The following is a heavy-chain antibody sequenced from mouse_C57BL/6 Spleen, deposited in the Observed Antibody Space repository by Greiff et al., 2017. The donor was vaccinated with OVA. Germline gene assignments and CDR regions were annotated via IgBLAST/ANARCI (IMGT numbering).Heavy chain of an antibody. CDR2: IYPGDGDT. D-gene: IGHD2-4*01. Sequence: QVQLKESGAELVKPGASVKISCKASGYAFSSYWMNWVKQRPGKGLEWIGQIYPGDGDTNYNGKFKGKATLTADKSSSTAYMQLSSLTSEDSAVYFGARYAYYDYDDGDYWGQGTTLTVSS. CDR1: GYAFSSYW. V-gene: IGHV1-80*01. CDR3: ARYAYYDYDDGDY. J-gene: IGHJ2*01.